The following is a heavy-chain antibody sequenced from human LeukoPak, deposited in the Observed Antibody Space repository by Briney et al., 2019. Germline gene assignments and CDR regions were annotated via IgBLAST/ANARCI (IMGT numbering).Heavy chain of an antibody. D-gene: IGHD6-13*01. CDR1: GYSISSGYY. CDR3: ARTLYISSWHSFDF. J-gene: IGHJ4*02. CDR2: IHHSGST. Sequence: SETLSLTCTVSGYSISSGYYWGWIRQPPGKGLEWIGSIHHSGSTYYTPSLKRRVTMSVDTSKNQFSLNLTSVTAADTAVYYCARTLYISSWHSFDFWGQGTLVTVSS. V-gene: IGHV4-38-2*02.